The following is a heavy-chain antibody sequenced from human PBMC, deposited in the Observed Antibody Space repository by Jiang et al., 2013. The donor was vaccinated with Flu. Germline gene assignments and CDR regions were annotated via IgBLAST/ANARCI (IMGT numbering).Heavy chain of an antibody. D-gene: IGHD1-26*01. CDR3: ARDRSGSYYDFDY. Sequence: GLVQPGGSLRLSCAASGFTFNSHSMNWVRQAPGKGLEWISYIGSGSSPIYYADSVEGRFTISRDNAKNSLYLQMNSLRDEDTAVYYCARDRSGSYYDFDYWGQGTLVTVSS. CDR1: GFTFNSHS. V-gene: IGHV3-48*02. J-gene: IGHJ4*02. CDR2: IGSGSSPI.